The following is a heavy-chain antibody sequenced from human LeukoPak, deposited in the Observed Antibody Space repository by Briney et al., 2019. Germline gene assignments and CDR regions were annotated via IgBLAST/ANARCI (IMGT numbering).Heavy chain of an antibody. V-gene: IGHV3-23*01. CDR3: ARWDCSSGTCYYLDY. J-gene: IGHJ4*02. CDR1: GFTFSSYA. Sequence: GGSLRLSCAASGFTFSSYAMSWVRQAPGKGLVWVSAISGSGGSTYYADSVKGRFTISRDNSKNTLYLQMNSLRAEDTAVYYCARWDCSSGTCYYLDYWGQGTLVIVSS. D-gene: IGHD2-15*01. CDR2: ISGSGGST.